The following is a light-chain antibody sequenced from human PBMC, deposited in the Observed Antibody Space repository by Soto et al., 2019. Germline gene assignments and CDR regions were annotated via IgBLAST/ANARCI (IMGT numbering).Light chain of an antibody. J-gene: IGKJ1*01. CDR3: QKYNSARPP. Sequence: DIQMTQSPSTLCASVGDRVTIPCRASQSINTWLAWYQQKPGKAPQLLIYAISTVQSGVPSRFSGSGPGTDFTRTNSSLQPADGPTSYCQKYNSARPPFGLGTKV. CDR1: QSINTW. V-gene: IGKV1-27*01. CDR2: AIS.